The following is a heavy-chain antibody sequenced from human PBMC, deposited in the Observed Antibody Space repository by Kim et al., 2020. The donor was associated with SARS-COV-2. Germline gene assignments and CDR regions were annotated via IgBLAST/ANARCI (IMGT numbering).Heavy chain of an antibody. CDR1: GFTFSSYA. D-gene: IGHD3-22*01. V-gene: IGHV3-23*01. CDR3: AKAREEDYYDSIRRVYFDY. CDR2: ISGSGGST. Sequence: GGSLRLSCAASGFTFSSYAMSWVRQAPGKGLEWVSAISGSGGSTYYADSVKGRFTISRDNSKNTLYLQMNSLRAEDTAVYYCAKAREEDYYDSIRRVYFDYWGQGTLVTVSS. J-gene: IGHJ4*02.